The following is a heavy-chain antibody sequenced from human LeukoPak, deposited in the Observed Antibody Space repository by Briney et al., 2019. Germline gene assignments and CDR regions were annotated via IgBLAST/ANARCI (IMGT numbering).Heavy chain of an antibody. CDR3: ATSSTVTHTRDP. CDR1: VYGFSDVY. Sequence: GASVKVSCKASVYGFSDVYFNWVRQAPGQGLEWMGWINPHSGATNYAQRFQGRVSMDASFDTAYMELSRLTSDDTAVYYCATSSTVTHTRDPWGQGTLVTVSS. J-gene: IGHJ5*02. CDR2: INPHSGAT. D-gene: IGHD4-11*01. V-gene: IGHV1-2*02.